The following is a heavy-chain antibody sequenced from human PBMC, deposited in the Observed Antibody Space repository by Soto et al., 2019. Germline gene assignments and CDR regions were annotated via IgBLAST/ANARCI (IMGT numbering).Heavy chain of an antibody. CDR1: GYRFKSYG. V-gene: IGHV1-18*01. D-gene: IGHD1-26*01. Sequence: QVRLVQSGVEVKKPGASVKVSCKASGYRFKSYGISWVRQAPGQGLELMGWVSPQTGTRRYAPNFGGRVTMTTDTSTDTAHMELRSLTSADTALYYCGRIEGPSGHDGMDVWGQGTTVTVSS. CDR2: VSPQTGTR. CDR3: GRIEGPSGHDGMDV. J-gene: IGHJ6*02.